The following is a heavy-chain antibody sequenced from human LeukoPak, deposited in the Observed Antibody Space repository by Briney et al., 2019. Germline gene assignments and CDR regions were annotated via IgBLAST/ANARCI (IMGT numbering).Heavy chain of an antibody. Sequence: SETLSLTCTVSGGSISSYYWSWIRQPPGKGLEWIGYIYYSGSTNYNPSLKSRVTISVDTSKNQFSLKLSSVTAADTAVYYCASIKLGGPFDYWGQGTLVTVSS. CDR3: ASIKLGGPFDY. V-gene: IGHV4-59*01. CDR1: GGSISSYY. D-gene: IGHD7-27*01. CDR2: IYYSGST. J-gene: IGHJ4*02.